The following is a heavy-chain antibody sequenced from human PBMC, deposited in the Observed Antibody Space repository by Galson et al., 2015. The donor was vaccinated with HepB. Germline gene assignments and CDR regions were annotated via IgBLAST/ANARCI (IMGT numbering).Heavy chain of an antibody. Sequence: SLRLSCAASGFTFSNAWMNWVRQAPGKGLEWVGRIKSKTDGGTTDYAAPVKGRFTISRDDSKNTLYLQMNSLKTEDTAVYYCTTENEDCSGGSCYSLGYFQHWGQGTLVTVSS. CDR3: TTENEDCSGGSCYSLGYFQH. CDR2: IKSKTDGGTT. D-gene: IGHD2-15*01. CDR1: GFTFSNAW. V-gene: IGHV3-15*07. J-gene: IGHJ1*01.